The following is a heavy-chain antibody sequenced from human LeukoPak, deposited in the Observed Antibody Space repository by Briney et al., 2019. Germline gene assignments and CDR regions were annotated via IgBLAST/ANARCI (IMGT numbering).Heavy chain of an antibody. J-gene: IGHJ4*02. Sequence: GGSLRLSCAASGFSFSTYWMSWVRKAPGKGLEWVANIKQDGSEKYYVDSAKGRFTISRDNAKNSLYLQMNSLRAEDTAVYYCATDLGSSRPNFWGQGILVTVSS. CDR2: IKQDGSEK. D-gene: IGHD6-13*01. V-gene: IGHV3-7*01. CDR3: ATDLGSSRPNF. CDR1: GFSFSTYW.